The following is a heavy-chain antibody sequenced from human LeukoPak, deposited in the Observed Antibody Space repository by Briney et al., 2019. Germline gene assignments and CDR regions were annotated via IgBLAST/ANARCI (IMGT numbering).Heavy chain of an antibody. Sequence: GGSLRLSCVASGFTFGSYSLNWVRQAPGKGLEWVSAISGSGATIYYADSVKGRFTISRDNAKNSLYLQMSSLRAEDSAMYYCVREAIAASPVDYFGPWGQGTQVTVSS. CDR3: VREAIAASPVDYFGP. CDR1: GFTFGSYS. D-gene: IGHD6-13*01. CDR2: ISGSGATI. J-gene: IGHJ4*02. V-gene: IGHV3-21*06.